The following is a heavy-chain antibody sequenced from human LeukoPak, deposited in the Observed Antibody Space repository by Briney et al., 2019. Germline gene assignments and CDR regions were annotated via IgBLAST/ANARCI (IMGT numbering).Heavy chain of an antibody. J-gene: IGHJ4*02. CDR1: GGSISSSSYY. V-gene: IGHV4-39*07. CDR3: ARDPTNYDYVWGSYRPFDY. D-gene: IGHD3-16*02. CDR2: IYYSGST. Sequence: SETLSLNCTVSGGSISSSSYYWGWIRQPPGKGLEWIGSIYYSGSTYYNPSLKSRVTISVDTSKNQFSRKLSSVTAADTAVYYCARDPTNYDYVWGSYRPFDYWGQGTLVSVSS.